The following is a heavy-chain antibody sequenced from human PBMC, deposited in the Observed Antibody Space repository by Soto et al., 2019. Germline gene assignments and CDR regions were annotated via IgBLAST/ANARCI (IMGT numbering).Heavy chain of an antibody. D-gene: IGHD6-13*01. CDR2: ISSSSSYI. CDR3: ARDTTAAAGPSIDY. Sequence: EVQLVESGGGLVKPGGSLRLSCAASGFTFSSYSMNWVRQAPGKGLEWVSSISSSSSYIYYADSVKGRFTISRDNAKNSLYLQMNSLRAEDTAVYYCARDTTAAAGPSIDYWGQGTLVTVS. V-gene: IGHV3-21*01. J-gene: IGHJ4*02. CDR1: GFTFSSYS.